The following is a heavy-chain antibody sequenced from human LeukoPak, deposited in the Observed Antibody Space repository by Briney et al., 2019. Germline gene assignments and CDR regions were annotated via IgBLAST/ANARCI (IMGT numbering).Heavy chain of an antibody. V-gene: IGHV3-7*01. CDR1: GFTTCTYL. Sequence: PVGSPRLSCAASGFTTCTYLMSWVRQAPGKGLEWVANTNQEGSEKYYVDSVKGRFTISKDNAKNSLYLQMNSLRAGDTAVYYCARDPKWLDYWGQGTQVTVSS. CDR3: ARDPKWLDY. CDR2: TNQEGSEK. D-gene: IGHD5-12*01. J-gene: IGHJ4*02.